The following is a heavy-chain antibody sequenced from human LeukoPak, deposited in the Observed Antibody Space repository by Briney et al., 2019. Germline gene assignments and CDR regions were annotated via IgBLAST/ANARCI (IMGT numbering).Heavy chain of an antibody. J-gene: IGHJ4*02. CDR3: LRADSQQSFDH. D-gene: IGHD3-22*01. CDR1: GYTFTSYD. V-gene: IGHV1-8*01. Sequence: ASVKVSCKASGYTFTSYDINWVRQATGQGLEWMGWMNPNSGNTGYAQKFQGRVTMTRDTSTSTLYMELSSLRSEDTAIYYCLRADSQQSFDHWGQGTLVTVSS. CDR2: MNPNSGNT.